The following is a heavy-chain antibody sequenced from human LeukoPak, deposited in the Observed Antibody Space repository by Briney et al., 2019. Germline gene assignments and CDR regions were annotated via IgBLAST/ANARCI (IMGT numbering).Heavy chain of an antibody. Sequence: KPSETLSLTCAVSGGSISDGGYYWSWIRQPPGKGLEWIGYIYDSGATYYSPALQSRVAISVDTSDNNFSLKLRSLTAADTAVYYCARGGDRRGFDYWGQGTLVTVSS. CDR2: IYDSGAT. V-gene: IGHV4-31*11. CDR1: GGSISDGGYY. J-gene: IGHJ4*02. CDR3: ARGGDRRGFDY. D-gene: IGHD1-14*01.